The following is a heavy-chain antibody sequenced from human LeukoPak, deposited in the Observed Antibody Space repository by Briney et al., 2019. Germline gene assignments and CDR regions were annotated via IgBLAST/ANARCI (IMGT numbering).Heavy chain of an antibody. CDR1: GYSFTGYY. CDR3: AKVGEDTTGWYNYYFDY. Sequence: ASLKVSCKASGYSFTGYYMHSVRQAPGQRLEWMGWINPKSGGTNYEQKFQSRVTMTRDTSISTAYMELSSLRSDDTAVYYCAKVGEDTTGWYNYYFDYWGQGTLVTVSS. J-gene: IGHJ4*02. D-gene: IGHD6-19*01. V-gene: IGHV1-2*02. CDR2: INPKSGGT.